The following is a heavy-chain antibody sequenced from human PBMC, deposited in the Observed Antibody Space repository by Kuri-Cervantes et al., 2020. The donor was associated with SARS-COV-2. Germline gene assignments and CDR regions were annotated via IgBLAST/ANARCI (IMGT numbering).Heavy chain of an antibody. J-gene: IGHJ5*02. Sequence: KVSCKGSGYSFTSYWIGWVRQMPGKGLEWMGIIYPADSDTRYSPSFQGQVTISADKSISTAFLQWSSLKASDTAVYYCARDGTAGGSYNWFDPWGQGTLVTVSS. CDR3: ARDGTAGGSYNWFDP. V-gene: IGHV5-51*01. CDR1: GYSFTSYW. CDR2: IYPADSDT. D-gene: IGHD1-26*01.